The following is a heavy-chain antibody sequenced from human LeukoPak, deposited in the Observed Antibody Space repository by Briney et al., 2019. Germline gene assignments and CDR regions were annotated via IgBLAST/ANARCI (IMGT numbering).Heavy chain of an antibody. J-gene: IGHJ4*02. CDR2: IYRTGST. V-gene: IGHV4-4*02. CDR1: GGSISSGNW. D-gene: IGHD4-17*01. Sequence: SETLSHTCDVPGGSISSGNWWSWVRQLPGKGREWIGEIYRTGSTNYNPSLKSRVTISVDTSKKQFSLKLTSVTAADTGVYYCTRNGAYNLEAWGQGTLVTVSS. CDR3: TRNGAYNLEA.